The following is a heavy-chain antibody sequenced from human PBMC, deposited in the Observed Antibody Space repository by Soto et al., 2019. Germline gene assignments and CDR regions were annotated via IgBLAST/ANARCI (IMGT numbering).Heavy chain of an antibody. CDR2: ISNDGSDK. V-gene: IGHV3-30*18. CDR3: AKDQGIAASHGID. J-gene: IGHJ3*01. CDR1: GFTFNNYG. Sequence: QVQLVESGGGVIQPGRSLRLSCAASGFTFNNYGMHWVRQAPGKGLEWVAVISNDGSDKYYADSVKGRLTISRDNSKNTVYLQVNCLRAEDTAVYYCAKDQGIAASHGIDWGQGTMVTVSS. D-gene: IGHD6-13*01.